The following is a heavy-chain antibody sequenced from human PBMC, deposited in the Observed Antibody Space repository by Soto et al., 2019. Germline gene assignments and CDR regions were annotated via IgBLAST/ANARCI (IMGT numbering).Heavy chain of an antibody. CDR2: IGGTGNNI. D-gene: IGHD6-19*01. J-gene: IGHJ4*02. V-gene: IGHV3-23*01. CDR3: AKVEPGIQQWLVYFDY. CDR1: GFTFGNYA. Sequence: GVSLRLSCAASGFTFGNYAMSWVRQAPGKGLQWVSAIGGTGNNIYYADPVKGRFIISRDKSKNTLYLQMNSLRAEDTAVYYCAKVEPGIQQWLVYFDYWGQGTLVTVSS.